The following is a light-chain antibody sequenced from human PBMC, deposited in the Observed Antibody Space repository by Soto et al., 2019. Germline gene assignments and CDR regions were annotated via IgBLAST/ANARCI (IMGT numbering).Light chain of an antibody. J-gene: IGKJ4*01. CDR2: QAS. CDR1: QDINNY. CDR3: QQYDNLPLT. V-gene: IGKV1-33*01. Sequence: DIQMTQSPSSLSASVGDRVTISCQASQDINNYLNWYQQKAGKAPKLLIYQASNLQIGVPARFSGSGSGTDFTFTINSLQPEDSATYYCQQYDNLPLTFGGGTKVDIK.